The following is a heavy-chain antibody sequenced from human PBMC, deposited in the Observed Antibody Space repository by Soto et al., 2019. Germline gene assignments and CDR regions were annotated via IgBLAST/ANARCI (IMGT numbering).Heavy chain of an antibody. CDR1: GGTFSSHT. CDR3: AGGYNDRLDY. J-gene: IGHJ4*02. CDR2: ILPILGVA. D-gene: IGHD5-12*01. Sequence: QVQLVQSGAEVKKPGSSVTVSCKASGGTFSSHTITWVRQAPGQGLDWMGRILPILGVATYAQRFQGGVTFTADKSTGTAYVELSSLTFEDTAVYYCAGGYNDRLDYWGQGTLVTVSS. V-gene: IGHV1-69*02.